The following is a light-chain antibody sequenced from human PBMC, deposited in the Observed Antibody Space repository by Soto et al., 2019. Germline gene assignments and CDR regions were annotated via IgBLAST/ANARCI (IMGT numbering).Light chain of an antibody. J-gene: IGKJ4*01. CDR2: GAS. CDR3: QQYGSSPLT. Sequence: EIVLTKSPCILSLSPGDGSSLWCVSSQSVSSNYLAWYQQNPGQAPRLLIYGASSRATGIPDRFGGSGSGTDITLTISRLEPEDFAVYFCQQYGSSPLTFGGGTMVDI. V-gene: IGKV3-20*01. CDR1: QSVSSNY.